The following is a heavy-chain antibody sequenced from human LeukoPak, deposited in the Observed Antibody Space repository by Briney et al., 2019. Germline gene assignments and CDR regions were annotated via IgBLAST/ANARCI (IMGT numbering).Heavy chain of an antibody. J-gene: IGHJ4*02. CDR1: GGSISSSSYY. CDR3: ARHVRAVAGIDY. CDR2: IYYSGST. V-gene: IGHV4-39*01. D-gene: IGHD6-19*01. Sequence: SETLSLTCTVSGGSISSSSYYWGWIRQPPGKGLVWIGSIYYSGSTYYNPSLKSRVTISVDTSKNQFSLKLSSVTAADTAVYYCARHVRAVAGIDYWGQGTLVTVSS.